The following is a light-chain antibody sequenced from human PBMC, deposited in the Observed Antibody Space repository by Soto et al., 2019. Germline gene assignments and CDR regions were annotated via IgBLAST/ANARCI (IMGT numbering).Light chain of an antibody. CDR3: CSYAGSSPWV. Sequence: QSALTQPASVSGSPGQSITISCTGTSSDVGSYNLVSWYQQHPGKAPKLMISEVTKRPSGISARFSGSKSGNTASLTISGLQAEDESDYYCCSYAGSSPWVFGGVTKLTVL. J-gene: IGLJ3*02. V-gene: IGLV2-23*02. CDR1: SSDVGSYNL. CDR2: EVT.